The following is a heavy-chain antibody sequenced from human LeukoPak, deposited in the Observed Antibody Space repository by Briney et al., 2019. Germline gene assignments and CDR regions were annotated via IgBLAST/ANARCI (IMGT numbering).Heavy chain of an antibody. CDR2: IYTSGST. CDR1: GGSFSGYY. J-gene: IGHJ4*02. V-gene: IGHV4-59*10. Sequence: SETLSLTCAVYGGSFSGYYWSWLRQPAGKGLEWIGRIYTSGSTNYNPSLKSRVTMSVDTSKNQFSLKLSSVTAADTAVYYCARTDCSVGSGNFDYWGQGTLVTVSS. CDR3: ARTDCSVGSGNFDY. D-gene: IGHD2-15*01.